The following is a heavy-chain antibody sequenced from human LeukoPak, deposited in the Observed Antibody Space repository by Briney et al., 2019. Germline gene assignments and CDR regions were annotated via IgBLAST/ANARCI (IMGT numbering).Heavy chain of an antibody. D-gene: IGHD3-22*01. V-gene: IGHV4-4*07. J-gene: IGHJ6*02. CDR1: GGSINSYY. CDR2: LYTSGST. Sequence: SETLSLTCTVSGGSINSYYWNWIRQPAGKGLEWIGRLYTSGSTNYNPSLMSRVTMSVDMSKKQFSLKLSSVTAADTAVYYCATARVIYYYYGLDVWGQGTTVTVSS. CDR3: ATARVIYYYYGLDV.